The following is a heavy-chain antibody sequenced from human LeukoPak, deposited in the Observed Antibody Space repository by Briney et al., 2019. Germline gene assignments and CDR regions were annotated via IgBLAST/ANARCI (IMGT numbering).Heavy chain of an antibody. J-gene: IGHJ4*02. Sequence: GGSLRLSCAASGFTFSNYEMNWARQAPGKGLEWVSYIDSSGGTVNFADSVKGRFTVSRDSAQNSLYLQMNSLRGDDTAVYYCARDAGSSAWSGGFDYWGQGALVTVSS. D-gene: IGHD6-19*01. CDR3: ARDAGSSAWSGGFDY. CDR1: GFTFSNYE. CDR2: IDSSGGTV. V-gene: IGHV3-48*03.